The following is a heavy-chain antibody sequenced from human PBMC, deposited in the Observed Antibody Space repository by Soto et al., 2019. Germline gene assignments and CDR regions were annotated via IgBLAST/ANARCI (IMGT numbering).Heavy chain of an antibody. CDR3: AREGTIFGVVTIHLDY. CDR2: ISSSSSYI. J-gene: IGHJ4*02. Sequence: ESGGGLVKPGGSLRLSCAASGFTFSSYSMNWVRQAPAKGLEWVSSISSSSSYIYYADSVKGRFTISRDNAKNSLYLQMNSLRAEDTAVYYCAREGTIFGVVTIHLDYRGQGTLVTVSS. CDR1: GFTFSSYS. V-gene: IGHV3-21*01. D-gene: IGHD3-3*01.